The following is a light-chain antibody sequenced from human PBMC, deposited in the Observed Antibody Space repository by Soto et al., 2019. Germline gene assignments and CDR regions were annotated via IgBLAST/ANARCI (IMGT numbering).Light chain of an antibody. J-gene: IGKJ1*01. CDR2: DAS. Sequence: QMTQSRCALSSSVLDRLTITFRASQSISSWLAWYQQKPGKAPKLLIYDASSLESGVPSRFSGSGSGTEFTLTISSLQPDDFATYYCQQYNSYWTFGQGTKVDIK. CDR3: QQYNSYWT. CDR1: QSISSW. V-gene: IGKV1-5*01.